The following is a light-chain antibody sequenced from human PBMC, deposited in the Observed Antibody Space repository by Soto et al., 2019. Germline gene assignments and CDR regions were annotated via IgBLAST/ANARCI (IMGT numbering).Light chain of an antibody. CDR3: QQYNNWPPLT. Sequence: IVMTQSPATLSFSPGEISTLSFSASQSVSNNLAWYQQKPGQAHRLIIYGASTRATGIPARFSGSGSGTEFTLTISSLQSADFAVYYCQQYNNWPPLTFGGGTKVDIK. CDR2: GAS. J-gene: IGKJ4*01. V-gene: IGKV3-15*01. CDR1: QSVSNN.